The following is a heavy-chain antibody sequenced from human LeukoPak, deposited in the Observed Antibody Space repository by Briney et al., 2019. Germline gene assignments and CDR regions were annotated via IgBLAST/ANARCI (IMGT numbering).Heavy chain of an antibody. CDR3: AKHLLVVPAEYYMDV. J-gene: IGHJ6*03. CDR1: GFSFSSYA. CDR2: MSSSDDGS. Sequence: GGSLRLSCATSGFSFSSYAMSWIRQAPGKGLEWVSAMSSSDDGSYYAASVRGRFTISSDNPKNTMYLQINSLRAEDTAVYYCAKHLLVVPAEYYMDVWGKGTTVTISS. V-gene: IGHV3-23*01. D-gene: IGHD2-2*01.